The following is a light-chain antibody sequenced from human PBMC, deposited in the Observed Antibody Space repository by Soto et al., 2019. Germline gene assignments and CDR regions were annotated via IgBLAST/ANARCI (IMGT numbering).Light chain of an antibody. CDR3: QQYGTSPPYT. Sequence: EIVLTQSPGTLSLSPGERATLSCRASESINYNYLVWYQQKPGQAPRLLVYGASSRATGSPDRFSGGGSGTDFTLTISRLEPEHFAVYYCQQYGTSPPYTFGQGTKLEIK. CDR1: ESINYNY. J-gene: IGKJ2*01. V-gene: IGKV3-20*01. CDR2: GAS.